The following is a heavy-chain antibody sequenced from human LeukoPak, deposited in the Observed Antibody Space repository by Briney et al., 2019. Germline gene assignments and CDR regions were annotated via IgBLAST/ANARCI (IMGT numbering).Heavy chain of an antibody. Sequence: PGGSLRLSCAASGFTFDDYAMHWVRQAPGKGLEWVSGIRWNSGSIGYADSVKGRFTISRDNAKNSLYLQMNSLRAEDTALYYCAKDLFTMVRGVLKSWGQGTLVTVSS. D-gene: IGHD3-10*01. J-gene: IGHJ4*02. CDR2: IRWNSGSI. V-gene: IGHV3-9*01. CDR3: AKDLFTMVRGVLKS. CDR1: GFTFDDYA.